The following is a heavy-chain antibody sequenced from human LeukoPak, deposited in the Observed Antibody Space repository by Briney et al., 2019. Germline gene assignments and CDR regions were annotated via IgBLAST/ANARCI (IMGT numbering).Heavy chain of an antibody. V-gene: IGHV3-30*02. CDR2: IRYDGSNK. Sequence: PGGSLRLSCAASGFTFSSYGMHWVRQAPGKGLEWAAFIRYDGSNKYYADSVKGRFTISRDNSKNTLYLQMNSLRAEDTAVYYCAKGVTTRRWLPRDYFDYWGQGTLVTVSS. J-gene: IGHJ4*02. CDR1: GFTFSSYG. CDR3: AKGVTTRRWLPRDYFDY. D-gene: IGHD5-18*01.